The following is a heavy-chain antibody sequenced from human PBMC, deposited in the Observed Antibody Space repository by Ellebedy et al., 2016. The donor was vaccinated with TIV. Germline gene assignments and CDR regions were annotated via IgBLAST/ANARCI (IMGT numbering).Heavy chain of an antibody. J-gene: IGHJ4*02. Sequence: SGPTLVKPTQTLTLTCTFSGFSLSTNTGVGVGWIRQPPGKALEWLARIDWDDDKYYSTSLKTRLTISKDTSKNQVVLTMTNLDPVDTATYYCAHRPKGGSQMGFDSWGQGTLVTVSS. CDR1: GFSLSTNTGVG. CDR2: IDWDDDK. V-gene: IGHV2-70*12. CDR3: AHRPKGGSQMGFDS. D-gene: IGHD1-26*01.